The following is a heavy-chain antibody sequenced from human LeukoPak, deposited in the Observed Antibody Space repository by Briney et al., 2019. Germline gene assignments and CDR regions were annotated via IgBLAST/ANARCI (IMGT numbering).Heavy chain of an antibody. CDR3: ARERDSSSWYAFDI. J-gene: IGHJ3*02. V-gene: IGHV3-48*02. CDR2: ISSSSSTI. D-gene: IGHD6-13*01. CDR1: GFTFSSYS. Sequence: GGSLRLSCAASGFTFSSYSLNWVRQAPGKGLEWVSHISSSSSTIYYGDSVKGRFTISRDNAKNSLYLQMNSLRDEDAAVYYCARERDSSSWYAFDIWGQGTMVTVSS.